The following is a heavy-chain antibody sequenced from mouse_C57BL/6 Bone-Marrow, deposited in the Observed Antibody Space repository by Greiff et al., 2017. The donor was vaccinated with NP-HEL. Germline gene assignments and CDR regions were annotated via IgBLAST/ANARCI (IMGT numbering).Heavy chain of an antibody. CDR2: ISYDGSN. V-gene: IGHV3-6*01. Sequence: EVQLVESGPGLVKPSQSLSLTCSVTGYSITSGYYWNWIRQFPGNKLEWMGYISYDGSNNYNPSLKNRISITRDTSKNQFFLKLNSVTTEDTATYYCARDSPLNWAYFDYWGQGTTLTVSS. J-gene: IGHJ2*01. D-gene: IGHD4-1*01. CDR1: GYSITSGYY. CDR3: ARDSPLNWAYFDY.